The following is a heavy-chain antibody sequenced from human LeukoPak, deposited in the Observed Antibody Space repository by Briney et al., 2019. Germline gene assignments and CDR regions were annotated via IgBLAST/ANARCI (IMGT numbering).Heavy chain of an antibody. Sequence: ASVKVSCKASGGTFSKYTISWVRQRPGQGLEWMGGITPLFGTANYAQKFQGRVTITADESTSTAYMELSSLRSEDTAVYYCAREAVAGTFSGCFDYWGQGTLVTVSS. V-gene: IGHV1-69*13. J-gene: IGHJ4*02. CDR2: ITPLFGTA. CDR3: AREAVAGTFSGCFDY. CDR1: GGTFSKYT. D-gene: IGHD6-19*01.